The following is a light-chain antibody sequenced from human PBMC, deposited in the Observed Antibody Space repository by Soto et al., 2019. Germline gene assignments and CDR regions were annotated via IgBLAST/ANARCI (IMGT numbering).Light chain of an antibody. J-gene: IGLJ1*01. CDR2: NTN. CDR1: SGSVSTHYY. V-gene: IGLV8-61*01. Sequence: QTVVTQEPSFSVSRGGTVTLTCGFTSGSVSTHYYPSWYQQTPGQAPRTLIYNTNTRSSGVPDRFSGSILGNKAALTITGAQTDDESYYYCVLYLGSGISVFGTGTKLTVL. CDR3: VLYLGSGISV.